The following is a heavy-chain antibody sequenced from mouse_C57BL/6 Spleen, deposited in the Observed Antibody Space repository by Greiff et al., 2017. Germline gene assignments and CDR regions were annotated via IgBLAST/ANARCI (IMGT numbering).Heavy chain of an antibody. CDR2: IYPGDGDT. V-gene: IGHV1-82*01. D-gene: IGHD1-1*01. J-gene: IGHJ1*03. Sequence: VQLQQSGPELVKPGASVKISCKASGYAFSSSWMNWVKQRPGKGLEWIGLIYPGDGDTNYNGKFKGKATLTTDKSSSPAYMQRSRLTSEDSAFYFCARDYGSSYRYFDVWGTGTTVTVSS. CDR1: GYAFSSSW. CDR3: ARDYGSSYRYFDV.